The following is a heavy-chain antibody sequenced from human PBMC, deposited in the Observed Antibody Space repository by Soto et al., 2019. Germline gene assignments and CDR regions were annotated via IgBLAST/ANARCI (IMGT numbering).Heavy chain of an antibody. J-gene: IGHJ6*02. CDR3: VRDTGPNGYNYYYFGMDV. Sequence: QVHLVESGRGVVQPGRSLRLSCAASGFTFSNYAMHWVRQAPGKGLEWVAVISYDGSDKYNANSVKGRFTISRDNSKNTLYLQMNSLRAEDTAVYYCVRDTGPNGYNYYYFGMDVWGQGTTVTVSS. D-gene: IGHD5-18*01. CDR2: ISYDGSDK. CDR1: GFTFSNYA. V-gene: IGHV3-30-3*01.